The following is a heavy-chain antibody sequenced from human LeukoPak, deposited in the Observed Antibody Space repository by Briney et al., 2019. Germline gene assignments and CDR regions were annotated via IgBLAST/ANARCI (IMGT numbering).Heavy chain of an antibody. V-gene: IGHV4-34*01. D-gene: IGHD3-10*01. CDR1: GGSFSGYY. CDR2: INHSGST. J-gene: IGHJ4*02. Sequence: PSETLSLTCAVYGGSFSGYYWGWIRQPPGKGLEWIGEINHSGSTNYNPSLKSRVTISVDTSKNQFSLKLSSVTAADTAVYYCALTKPITMVRGVIIGTYFDYWGQGTLVTVSS. CDR3: ALTKPITMVRGVIIGTYFDY.